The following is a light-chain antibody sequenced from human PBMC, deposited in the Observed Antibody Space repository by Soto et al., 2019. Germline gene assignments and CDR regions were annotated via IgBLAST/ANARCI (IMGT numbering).Light chain of an antibody. CDR1: QSIASSY. CDR2: GAS. J-gene: IGKJ2*01. CDR3: QQYGGSPYT. V-gene: IGKV3-20*01. Sequence: EIVLTQSPGTLSLSPGEGATLSCRSSQSIASSYLAWYQQRRGQAPRLLIYGASSRATGIPDRFSGRGSGTDFTLTISRLEPEDFAVYYCQQYGGSPYTFGLGTKVEIK.